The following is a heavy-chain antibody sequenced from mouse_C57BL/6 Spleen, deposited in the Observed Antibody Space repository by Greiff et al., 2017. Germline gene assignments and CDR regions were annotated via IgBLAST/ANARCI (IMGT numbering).Heavy chain of an antibody. CDR2: IYPRAGST. Sequence: VQLQQSGPELVKPGASVKFSCKASGYTFTSYAINWVKQSPGQGLEWIGVIYPRAGSTKYNEKFKGTSTLTVDTASSTAYMQIHSLKSEDSAVYYCARRTNWDWFAYWGQGTLVTVSA. V-gene: IGHV1-85*01. CDR3: ARRTNWDWFAY. J-gene: IGHJ3*01. D-gene: IGHD4-1*01. CDR1: GYTFTSYA.